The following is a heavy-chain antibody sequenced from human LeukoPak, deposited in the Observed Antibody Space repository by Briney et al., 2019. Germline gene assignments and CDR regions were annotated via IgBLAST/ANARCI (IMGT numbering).Heavy chain of an antibody. CDR1: GFTFSTYG. CDR3: ARSTATAGIFDY. V-gene: IGHV3-33*01. D-gene: IGHD6-13*01. CDR2: IWYDGSNK. J-gene: IGHJ4*02. Sequence: GGSLRLSCAASGFTFSTYGMHWARQAPGKGLEWVAIIWYDGSNKYYADSVKGRFTISRDNSKNTLYLQMNSLTAEDTAVYYCARSTATAGIFDYWGQGTLVTVSS.